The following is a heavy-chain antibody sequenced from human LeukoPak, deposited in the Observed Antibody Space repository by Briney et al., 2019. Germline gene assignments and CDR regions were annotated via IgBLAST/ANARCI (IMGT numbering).Heavy chain of an antibody. D-gene: IGHD3-22*01. J-gene: IGHJ4*02. Sequence: SETLSLTCAVYGGSFSGYYWSWIRQPPGKGLEWIGEINHSGSTNYNPSLKGRVTISVDTSKNQFSLKLSSVTAADTAVYYCARALYDNSGYSHFDYWGQGTLVTVSS. CDR1: GGSFSGYY. V-gene: IGHV4-34*01. CDR2: INHSGST. CDR3: ARALYDNSGYSHFDY.